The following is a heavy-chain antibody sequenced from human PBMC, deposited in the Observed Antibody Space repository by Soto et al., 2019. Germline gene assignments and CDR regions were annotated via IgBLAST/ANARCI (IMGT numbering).Heavy chain of an antibody. V-gene: IGHV3-11*05. J-gene: IGHJ4*02. CDR3: ARVISYDPKAEYYFDY. CDR1: GFTFSDYY. CDR2: ISSSSSYT. D-gene: IGHD3-16*01. Sequence: PGGSLRLSCAASGFTFSDYYMSWIRQAPGKGLEWVSYISSSSSYTNYADSVKGRFTISRDNAKNSLYLQMNSLRAEDTAVYYCARVISYDPKAEYYFDYWGQGSLVTVSS.